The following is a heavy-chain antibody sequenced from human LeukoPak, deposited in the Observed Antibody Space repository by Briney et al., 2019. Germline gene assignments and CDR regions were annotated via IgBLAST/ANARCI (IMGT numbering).Heavy chain of an antibody. CDR3: ARGVREYYYDSSGYHDY. CDR1: GGSISPYY. J-gene: IGHJ4*02. Sequence: SETLSLTCTVSGGSISPYYWSWIRKPPGKGLEWIGYIYYSGSTNYNPSLKSRVTISVDTSKNQFSLKLSSVTAADTAVYYCARGVREYYYDSSGYHDYWGQGTLVTVSS. D-gene: IGHD3-22*01. CDR2: IYYSGST. V-gene: IGHV4-59*12.